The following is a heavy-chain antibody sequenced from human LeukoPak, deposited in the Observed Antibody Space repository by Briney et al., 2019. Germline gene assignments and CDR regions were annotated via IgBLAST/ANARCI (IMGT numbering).Heavy chain of an antibody. J-gene: IGHJ5*02. Sequence: SETLSLTCTVSGGSISSYYWSWIRQPPGKGLEWIGEINHSGSTNYNPSLKSRVTISVDTSKNQFSLKLSSVTAADTAVYYCARDCDWFDPWGQGTLVTVSS. CDR2: INHSGST. V-gene: IGHV4-34*01. CDR1: GGSISSYY. CDR3: ARDCDWFDP. D-gene: IGHD2-21*01.